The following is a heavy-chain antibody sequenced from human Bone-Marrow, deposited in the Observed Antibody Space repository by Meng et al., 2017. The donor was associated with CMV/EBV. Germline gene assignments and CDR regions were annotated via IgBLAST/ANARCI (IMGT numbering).Heavy chain of an antibody. CDR3: AKGMYNWGSVVDY. Sequence: ASGLICSTYAMSWVRQAPGKGLEWVSVISSSGGNTYYADSVKGRFTISRDNSKDTLYLQMNSLRAEDAAIYYCAKGMYNWGSVVDYWGQGTLVTVSS. V-gene: IGHV3-23*01. CDR2: ISSSGGNT. J-gene: IGHJ4*02. D-gene: IGHD1-20*01. CDR1: GLICSTYA.